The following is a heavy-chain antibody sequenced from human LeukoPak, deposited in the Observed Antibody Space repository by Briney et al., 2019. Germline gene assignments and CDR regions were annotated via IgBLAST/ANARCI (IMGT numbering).Heavy chain of an antibody. J-gene: IGHJ4*02. V-gene: IGHV3-23*01. CDR2: ISGGAIST. D-gene: IGHD3-10*01. CDR1: GFTFINYA. Sequence: GGSLRLSCAASGFTFINYAMSWVRQAPGKGLGWVSGISGGAISTYYAGSVKGRFTISRDNSKNTLYLQMNSLRAEDTAIYYCAKDWATLVRGADYWGQGTLVTVSS. CDR3: AKDWATLVRGADY.